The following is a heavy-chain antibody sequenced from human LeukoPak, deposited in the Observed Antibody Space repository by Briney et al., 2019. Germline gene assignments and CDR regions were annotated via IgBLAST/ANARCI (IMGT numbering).Heavy chain of an antibody. V-gene: IGHV3-48*03. CDR2: ISSSGSTI. J-gene: IGHJ6*03. CDR3: ARFGGDGDYSLDV. CDR1: GLTFSSYE. D-gene: IGHD3-16*01. Sequence: GGSLRLSCAASGLTFSSYEMNWVRQAPGKGLEWVSYISSSGSTIYYADSVKGRFTISRDNAKNSLYLQMNSLRAEDTAVYYCARFGGDGDYSLDVWGKGTTVTVSS.